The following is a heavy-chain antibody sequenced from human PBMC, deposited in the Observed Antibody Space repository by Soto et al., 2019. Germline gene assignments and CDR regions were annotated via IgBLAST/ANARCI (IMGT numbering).Heavy chain of an antibody. CDR1: GFTVSSNY. D-gene: IGHD3-10*01. V-gene: IGHV3-66*01. Sequence: EVQLVESGGGLVQPGGSLRLSCAAAGFTVSSNYISWVRQAPGKGLEWVSVIYSGGSTYYADSVRGRFTISRDNSKNTVYLQMSSLRAEDTAVYYCARDPYGSGSVYNGDYWGQGTLVTVSS. J-gene: IGHJ4*02. CDR3: ARDPYGSGSVYNGDY. CDR2: IYSGGST.